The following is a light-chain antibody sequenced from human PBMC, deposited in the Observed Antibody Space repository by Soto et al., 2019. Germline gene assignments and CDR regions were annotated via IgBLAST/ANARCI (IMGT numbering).Light chain of an antibody. V-gene: IGKV1-5*03. J-gene: IGKJ1*01. CDR2: KAS. CDR3: QQYNGYSRT. CDR1: QTISSW. Sequence: DIQMTQSPSTLSGSFGDRVTITCGASQTISSWLAWYQQKPGKAPKLLIYKASSLESGVPSRFRGSGSGTEFTLTISSMQPDDFETFYCQQYNGYSRTFGQGTKVDIK.